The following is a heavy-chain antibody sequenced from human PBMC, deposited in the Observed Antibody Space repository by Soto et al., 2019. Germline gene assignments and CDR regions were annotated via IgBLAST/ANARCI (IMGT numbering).Heavy chain of an antibody. CDR2: IIPIFGTA. V-gene: IGHV1-69*12. Sequence: QVQLVQSGAEVKKPGSSVKVSCKASGGTFSSYAISWVRQAPGQGLEWMGGIIPIFGTANYAQKFQGRVXIXAXXSTSTAYMELSSLRSEDTAVYYCARDSSGRDAFDIWGQGTMVTVSS. CDR1: GGTFSSYA. D-gene: IGHD3-22*01. CDR3: ARDSSGRDAFDI. J-gene: IGHJ3*02.